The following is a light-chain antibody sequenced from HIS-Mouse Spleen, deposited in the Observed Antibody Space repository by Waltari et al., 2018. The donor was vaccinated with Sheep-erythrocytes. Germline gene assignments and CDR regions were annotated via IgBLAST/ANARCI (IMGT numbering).Light chain of an antibody. V-gene: IGLV2-11*01. CDR1: STDVGGYHY. Sequence: QSALTQPRSVSGSPGQSVTISRTGTSTDVGGYHYVSWYQQHPGKAPKLMIYDVSKRPSGVPDRFSGSKSGNTASLTISGLQAEDEADYYCCSYAGSYNHVFATGTKVTVL. J-gene: IGLJ1*01. CDR3: CSYAGSYNHV. CDR2: DVS.